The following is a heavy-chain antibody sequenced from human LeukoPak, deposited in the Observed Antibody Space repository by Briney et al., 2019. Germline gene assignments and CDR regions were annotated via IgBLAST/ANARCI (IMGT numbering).Heavy chain of an antibody. V-gene: IGHV4-59*12. D-gene: IGHD6-13*01. Sequence: PSETLSLTCTVSGGSISSYYWSWIRQPPGKGLEWIGYIYYSGSTNYNPSLKSRVTISVDTSKNQFSLKLSSVTAADTAVYYCARAYSSSWYRYWGQGTLVTVSS. CDR3: ARAYSSSWYRY. CDR2: IYYSGST. CDR1: GGSISSYY. J-gene: IGHJ4*02.